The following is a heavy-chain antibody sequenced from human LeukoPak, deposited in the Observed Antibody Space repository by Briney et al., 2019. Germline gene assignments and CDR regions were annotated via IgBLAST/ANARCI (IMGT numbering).Heavy chain of an antibody. V-gene: IGHV3-30*18. Sequence: GGSLRLSCAASGFTFSGYGMHWVRQAPGKGLEWVAVISYDGTNKYYPDSVKGRFTISRDSSKNTLYLQMNSLRAEDTAVYYCAKASGVPWADYAFDIWGQGTMVTVSS. J-gene: IGHJ3*02. CDR1: GFTFSGYG. CDR3: AKASGVPWADYAFDI. D-gene: IGHD3-10*01. CDR2: ISYDGTNK.